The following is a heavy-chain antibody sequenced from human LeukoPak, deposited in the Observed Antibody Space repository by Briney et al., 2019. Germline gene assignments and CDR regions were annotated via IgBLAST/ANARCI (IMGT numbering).Heavy chain of an antibody. CDR1: GGSISSGSYY. CDR2: IYTSGST. J-gene: IGHJ6*03. V-gene: IGHV4-61*02. D-gene: IGHD3-22*01. Sequence: SETLSLTCTVSGGSISSGSYYWSWIRQPAGKGLEWIGRIYTSGSTNYNPSLKSRVTISVDTSKNQFSLKLSSVTAADTAVYYCARVQASSGYYYAVDYYYYYRDVWGKGTTVTVSS. CDR3: ARVQASSGYYYAVDYYYYYRDV.